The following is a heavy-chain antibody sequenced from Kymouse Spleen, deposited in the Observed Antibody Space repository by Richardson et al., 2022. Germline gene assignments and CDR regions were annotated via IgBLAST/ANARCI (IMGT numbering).Heavy chain of an antibody. V-gene: IGHV3-9*01. D-gene: IGHD1-26*01. CDR1: GFTFDDYA. CDR2: ISWNSGSI. J-gene: IGHJ4*02. CDR3: AKVVGATKDYFDY. Sequence: EVQLVESGGGLVQPGRSLRLSCAASGFTFDDYAMHWVRQAPGKGLEWVSGISWNSGSIGYADSVKGRFTISRDNAKNSLYLQMNSLRAEDTALYYCAKVVGATKDYFDYWGQGTLVTVSS.